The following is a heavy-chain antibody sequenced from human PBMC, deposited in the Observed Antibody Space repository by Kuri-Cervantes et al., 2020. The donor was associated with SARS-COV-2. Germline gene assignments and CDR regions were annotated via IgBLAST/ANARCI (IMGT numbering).Heavy chain of an antibody. CDR1: GGSISSSNW. CDR3: ARVVVTAIHDAFDI. CDR2: INHSGST. J-gene: IGHJ3*02. V-gene: IGHV4-4*02. Sequence: SETLSLTCAVSGGSISSSNWWSWVRQPPGKGLEWIGEINHSGSTNYNPSLKSRVTISVGTSKNQFSLKLSSVTAADTAVYYCARVVVTAIHDAFDIWGQGTMVTVSS. D-gene: IGHD2-21*02.